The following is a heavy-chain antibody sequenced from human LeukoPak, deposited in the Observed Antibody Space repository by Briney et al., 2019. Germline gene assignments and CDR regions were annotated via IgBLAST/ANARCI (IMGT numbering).Heavy chain of an antibody. D-gene: IGHD6-6*01. Sequence: SETLSLTCAVYGGSFSGYYWSWIRQPPGMGLEWIGEINHSGSTNYNPSLKSRVTISVDTSKNQFSLRLSSVTAADTAVYYCAGLEYSSPPHYYGMDVWGQGTTVTVSS. CDR3: AGLEYSSPPHYYGMDV. V-gene: IGHV4-34*01. J-gene: IGHJ6*02. CDR1: GGSFSGYY. CDR2: INHSGST.